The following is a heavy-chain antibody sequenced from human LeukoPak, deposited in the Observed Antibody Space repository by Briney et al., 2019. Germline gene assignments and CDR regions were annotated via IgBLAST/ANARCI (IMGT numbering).Heavy chain of an antibody. V-gene: IGHV1-69*13. J-gene: IGHJ4*01. Sequence: SVKVSCKASGGTLSSYAISWVRQAPGQGLEWMGGIIPIFGTANYAQKFQGRVTITADESTSTAYMELSSLRSEDTAVYYCARGVIAAEPTRFDYWGQGPRSLSPQ. D-gene: IGHD6-13*01. CDR1: GGTLSSYA. CDR3: ARGVIAAEPTRFDY. CDR2: IIPIFGTA.